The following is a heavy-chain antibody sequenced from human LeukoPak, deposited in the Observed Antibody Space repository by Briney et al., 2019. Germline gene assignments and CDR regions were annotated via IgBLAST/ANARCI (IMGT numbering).Heavy chain of an antibody. V-gene: IGHV3-30*18. CDR1: GFTFSSYG. CDR3: AKRFGDRHYYYYYMDV. D-gene: IGHD3-10*01. Sequence: PGGSLRLSCAASGFTFSSYGMHWVRQAPGKGLEWVAVISYDGSNKYYADSVKGRFTISRDNSKNTLYLQTNSLRAEDTAVYYCAKRFGDRHYYYYYMDVWGKGTTVTVSS. CDR2: ISYDGSNK. J-gene: IGHJ6*03.